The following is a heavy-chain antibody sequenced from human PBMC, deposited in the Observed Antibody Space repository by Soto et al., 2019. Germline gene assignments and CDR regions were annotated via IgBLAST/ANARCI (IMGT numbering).Heavy chain of an antibody. Sequence: KASETLSLTCTVSGTSISSYYWSWIRQPPGKGLEWIANIHYSGTTNYNPSLASRVTLSVDTSKNQFSLKMTSVTAADRAMYFCARYNSYAIDYWGQGTLVTVSS. CDR3: ARYNSYAIDY. CDR2: IHYSGTT. D-gene: IGHD2-8*01. CDR1: GTSISSYY. V-gene: IGHV4-59*01. J-gene: IGHJ4*02.